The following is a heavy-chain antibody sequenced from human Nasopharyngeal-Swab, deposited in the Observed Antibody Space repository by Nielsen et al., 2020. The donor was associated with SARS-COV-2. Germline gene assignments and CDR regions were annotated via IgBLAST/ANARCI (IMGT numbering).Heavy chain of an antibody. D-gene: IGHD1-26*01. CDR1: GFPFSDYY. V-gene: IGHV3-69-1*01. CDR2: ISSTTTI. CDR3: ARDRLLGPTPSNWYFDL. J-gene: IGHJ2*01. Sequence: GESLKISCAASGFPFSDYYMNWVRQAPGKGLEWVSPISSTTTIYCADSVKGRFTISRDNAKNSLCLHMNSLRAEDTAVYYCARDRLLGPTPSNWYFDLWGRGTLVTVSS.